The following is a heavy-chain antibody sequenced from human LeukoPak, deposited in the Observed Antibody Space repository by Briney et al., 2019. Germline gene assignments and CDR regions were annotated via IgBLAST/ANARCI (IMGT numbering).Heavy chain of an antibody. D-gene: IGHD6-13*01. V-gene: IGHV3-66*01. J-gene: IGHJ4*02. CDR2: IYSGGST. CDR1: GFTVSSNY. Sequence: PGGSLRLSCAASGFTVSSNYMSWVRQAPGKGLEWVSVIYSGGSTYYADSVKGRFTISRDNSKNTLYLQMNSLRAEDTAVYYCARDRRDYSSSWYSLEDYWGQGTLVTVSS. CDR3: ARDRRDYSSSWYSLEDY.